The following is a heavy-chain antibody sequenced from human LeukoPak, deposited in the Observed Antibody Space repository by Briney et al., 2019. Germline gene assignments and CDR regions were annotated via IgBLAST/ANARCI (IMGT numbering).Heavy chain of an antibody. D-gene: IGHD3-16*01. CDR2: INHSGST. V-gene: IGHV4-34*01. Sequence: PSETLSLICAVYGGSFSGYYWSWIRQPPGKGLEWIGEINHSGSTNYNPSLKSRVTISVDTSKNQFSLKLSSVTAADTAVYYCARHLSSYVWGTQPFDPWGQGTLVTVSS. CDR3: ARHLSSYVWGTQPFDP. J-gene: IGHJ5*02. CDR1: GGSFSGYY.